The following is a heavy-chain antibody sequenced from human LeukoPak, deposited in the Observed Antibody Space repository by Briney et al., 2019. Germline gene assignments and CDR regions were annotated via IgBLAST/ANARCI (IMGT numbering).Heavy chain of an antibody. CDR3: ARARRNYHRDNWFDP. J-gene: IGHJ5*02. V-gene: IGHV1-18*01. CDR1: GYTFTSYG. D-gene: IGHD1-7*01. CDR2: ISAYNGNT. Sequence: GASVKVSCKASGYTFTSYGISWVRQAPGQGLEWMGWISAYNGNTNYAQKLQGRVTMTTDTSTSTAYMELRSLRSDDTAVYYCARARRNYHRDNWFDPWGQGTLVTVSP.